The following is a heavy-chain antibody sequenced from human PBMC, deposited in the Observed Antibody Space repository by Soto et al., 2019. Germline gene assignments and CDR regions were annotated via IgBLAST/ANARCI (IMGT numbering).Heavy chain of an antibody. D-gene: IGHD1-1*01. CDR2: ISESGGST. CDR1: GFTFSMYA. V-gene: IGHV3-23*01. CDR3: AKDYKEVADWTDVFDY. J-gene: IGHJ4*02. Sequence: GGSLRLSCVASGFTFSMYAMSWVRQAPGKGLEWVSGISESGGSTYYADSVKGRFTISRDNSKNTLYLQMNSLRAEDTAIYYCAKDYKEVADWTDVFDYRGQGTLVTVSS.